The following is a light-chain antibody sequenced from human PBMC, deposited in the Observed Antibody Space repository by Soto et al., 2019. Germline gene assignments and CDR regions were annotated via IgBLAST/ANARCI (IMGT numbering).Light chain of an antibody. J-gene: IGKJ4*01. CDR2: GAS. V-gene: IGKV3-15*01. CDR3: QQYNNWPPLT. CDR1: QSVSSD. Sequence: EIVMTQSPATLSVSPGERATLSCRASQSVSSDLAWYQQKPGQAPRLLIYGASTRATGIPARFSDSGSGTEFTLNISSLQSEDFAVYYCQQYNNWPPLTFGGGTKVEIK.